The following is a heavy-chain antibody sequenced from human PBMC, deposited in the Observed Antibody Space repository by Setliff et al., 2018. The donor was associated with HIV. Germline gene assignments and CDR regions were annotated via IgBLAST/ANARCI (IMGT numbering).Heavy chain of an antibody. CDR2: VHVGGGRT. Sequence: LRLSCAASGFAFNTYDMNWVRQAPGQRPEWVSVVHVGGGRTDYADSVRGRFVISRDDSKNMLYLQMSGLRGDDTAMYYCAKPTNGFYPRAFDAWGPGTMVTVS. J-gene: IGHJ3*01. CDR1: GFAFNTYD. V-gene: IGHV3-23*01. D-gene: IGHD2-2*03. CDR3: AKPTNGFYPRAFDA.